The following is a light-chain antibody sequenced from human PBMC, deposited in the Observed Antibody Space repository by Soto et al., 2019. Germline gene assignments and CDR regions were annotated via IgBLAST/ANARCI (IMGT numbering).Light chain of an antibody. CDR3: QQRSTWPQYT. Sequence: EIVLTQSPATLSLSPGERATLSCRASQSVSSYLAWYQQKPGQAPRLLIFDATDRATGIPARFSGSGSGTDFTLSISSIEPEDFVVYYCQQRSTWPQYTFGQGTKLEIK. V-gene: IGKV3-11*01. CDR1: QSVSSY. J-gene: IGKJ2*01. CDR2: DAT.